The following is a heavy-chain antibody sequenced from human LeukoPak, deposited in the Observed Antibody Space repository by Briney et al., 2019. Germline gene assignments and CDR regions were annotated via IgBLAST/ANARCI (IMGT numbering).Heavy chain of an antibody. J-gene: IGHJ4*02. V-gene: IGHV1-2*02. Sequence: GASLKVSCKASGYTFTGYYMQWVRQAPGQGLEWRGWINPNSGGTNYAQKFQGRVTMTRDTSISTAYMELSRLGSDDTAVYYCATVSGSQLDYWGQGTLVTVSS. CDR3: ATVSGSQLDY. CDR2: INPNSGGT. CDR1: GYTFTGYY. D-gene: IGHD1-26*01.